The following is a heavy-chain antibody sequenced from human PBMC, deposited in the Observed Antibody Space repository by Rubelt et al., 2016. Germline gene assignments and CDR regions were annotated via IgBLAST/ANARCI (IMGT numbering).Heavy chain of an antibody. Sequence: QLQLQESGPGLVKPSETLSLTCTVSGGSISSYYWSWIRQPPGKGLEWIGEINHSGSTNYNPSLKSRVTISVDTSKNQFALKLSSVTAADTAVYYCASLIAAAGDYWGQGTLVTVSS. V-gene: IGHV4-34*01. J-gene: IGHJ4*02. CDR3: ASLIAAAGDY. CDR2: INHSGST. D-gene: IGHD6-13*01. CDR1: GGSISSYY.